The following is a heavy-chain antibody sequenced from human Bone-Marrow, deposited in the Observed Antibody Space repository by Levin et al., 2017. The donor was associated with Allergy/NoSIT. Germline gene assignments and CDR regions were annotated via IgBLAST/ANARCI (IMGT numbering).Heavy chain of an antibody. Sequence: SVKVSCKASGGTFSSYAISWVRQAPGQGLEWMGGIIPIFGTANYAQKFQGRVTITADESTSTAYMELSSLRSEDTAVYYCATGPHGGSIAVAGIFDYWGQGTLVTVSS. D-gene: IGHD6-19*01. J-gene: IGHJ4*02. CDR1: GGTFSSYA. CDR2: IIPIFGTA. V-gene: IGHV1-69*13. CDR3: ATGPHGGSIAVAGIFDY.